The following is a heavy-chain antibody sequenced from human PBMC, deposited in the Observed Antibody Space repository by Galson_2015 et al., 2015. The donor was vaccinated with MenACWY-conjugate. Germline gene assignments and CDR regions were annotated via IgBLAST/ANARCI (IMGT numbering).Heavy chain of an antibody. CDR2: ISGSGGST. CDR1: GFTFSSYA. D-gene: IGHD6-13*01. V-gene: IGHV3-23*01. CDR3: TTALGVAAHGS. Sequence: SLRLSCAASGFTFSSYAMSWVRQAPGKGLEWVSAISGSGGSTYYADSVKGRFTISRDNSKNTLYLQMNSLKTEDTAVYYCTTALGVAAHGSWGQGTLVTVSS. J-gene: IGHJ4*02.